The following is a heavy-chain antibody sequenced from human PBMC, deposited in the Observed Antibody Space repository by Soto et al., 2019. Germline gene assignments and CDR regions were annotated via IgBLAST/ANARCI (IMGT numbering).Heavy chain of an antibody. CDR3: ARGIRRSGSNYTPFKYYYGMDV. Sequence: SETLSLTCAVYGGSFSGYYWSWIRQPPGKGLEWIGEINHSGSTNYNPSLKSRVTISVDTSKNQFSLKLSSVTAADTAVYYCARGIRRSGSNYTPFKYYYGMDVWGQGTTVTVSS. CDR2: INHSGST. J-gene: IGHJ6*02. CDR1: GGSFSGYY. V-gene: IGHV4-34*01. D-gene: IGHD3-3*01.